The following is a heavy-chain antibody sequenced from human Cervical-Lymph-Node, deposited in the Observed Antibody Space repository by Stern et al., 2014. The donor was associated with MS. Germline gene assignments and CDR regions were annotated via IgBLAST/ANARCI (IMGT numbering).Heavy chain of an antibody. V-gene: IGHV3-53*01. CDR2: IYSGGAT. D-gene: IGHD3-22*01. J-gene: IGHJ4*02. Sequence: EVQLVESGGGLIQPGGSLRLSCAVSGYSVSPNYMSWIRQAPGKGLEWVAVIYSGGATYHADSVRGRFTISRDNARNTLSLQMDSLRAEDTAVYYCARDYYDSRGYSHWGQGTLVTVSS. CDR3: ARDYYDSRGYSH. CDR1: GYSVSPNY.